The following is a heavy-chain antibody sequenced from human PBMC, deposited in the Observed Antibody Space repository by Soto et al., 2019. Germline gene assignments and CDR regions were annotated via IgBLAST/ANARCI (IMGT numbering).Heavy chain of an antibody. V-gene: IGHV1-18*01. Sequence: QVQLVQSGAEVKKPGASVKVSCKASGYTFTSYGISWVRQAPGQGLEWMGWISAYNGNTNYAQKLQGRVTMTTDTSTSTAYMELRSLRSDDTVVYYFSRLRYYDILTGYHPEDTQIYCWGQGTLGTYSS. CDR3: SRLRYYDILTGYHPEDTQIYC. CDR1: GYTFTSYG. CDR2: ISAYNGNT. J-gene: IGHJ4*02. D-gene: IGHD3-9*01.